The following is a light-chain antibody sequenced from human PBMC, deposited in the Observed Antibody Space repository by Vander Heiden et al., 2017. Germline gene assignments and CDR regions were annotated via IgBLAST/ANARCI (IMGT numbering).Light chain of an antibody. Sequence: QSALTQPASVSGSPGQSITISCTGTSSDVGGYNYVSWYQQYPGKVPKLIIYEVNNRPSGVFNRFSGSKSGNTASLTISGLQSEDEANYYCSSYTPSSTLEVFGRGTMVSVL. CDR2: EVN. CDR1: SSDVGGYNY. J-gene: IGLJ1*01. V-gene: IGLV2-14*01. CDR3: SSYTPSSTLEV.